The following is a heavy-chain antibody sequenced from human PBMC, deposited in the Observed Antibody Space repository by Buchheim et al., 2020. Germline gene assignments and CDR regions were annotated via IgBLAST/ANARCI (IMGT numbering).Heavy chain of an antibody. CDR3: ARAFGGGGSYHAMYMDV. J-gene: IGHJ6*03. CDR1: GFTFSSYS. CDR2: ISSSSSTI. Sequence: EVQLVESGGGLVQPGGSLRLSCAASGFTFSSYSMNWVRQAPGKGLEWVAYISSSSSTIYYADSVTGRFTIYRDNAKTSLYLQMNSLRAEDTAVYYCARAFGGGGSYHAMYMDVWGKGTT. V-gene: IGHV3-48*01. D-gene: IGHD1-26*01.